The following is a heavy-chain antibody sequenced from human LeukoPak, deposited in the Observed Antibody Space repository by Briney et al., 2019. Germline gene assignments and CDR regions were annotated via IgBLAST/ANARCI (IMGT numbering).Heavy chain of an antibody. D-gene: IGHD2-15*01. CDR2: ISYSGST. J-gene: IGHJ4*02. CDR1: GGSISSYY. V-gene: IGHV4-59*01. CDR3: ARGRIGGNY. Sequence: SETLSLTCTVSGGSISSYYWSWIRQPPGKGLEWIGCISYSGSTNYNPSLKSRVTISVDTSRNQFSLKLTSVTAADTAVFYCARGRIGGNYWGQGTLVTVSS.